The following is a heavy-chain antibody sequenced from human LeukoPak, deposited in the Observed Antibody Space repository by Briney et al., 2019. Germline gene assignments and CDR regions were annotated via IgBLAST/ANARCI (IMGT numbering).Heavy chain of an antibody. V-gene: IGHV3-30*18. CDR2: ISYDGRNK. J-gene: IGHJ4*02. Sequence: RRSLRLSCAASRFTFSSFGMRWVCQAPGKGLGWVAVISYDGRNKYYADSVKGRFTISRDNPKNTLYLPMNSLRDEDTAVHYCAKQGGGSGWYWSYWGQGTLVTVSS. CDR3: AKQGGGSGWYWSY. D-gene: IGHD6-19*01. CDR1: RFTFSSFG.